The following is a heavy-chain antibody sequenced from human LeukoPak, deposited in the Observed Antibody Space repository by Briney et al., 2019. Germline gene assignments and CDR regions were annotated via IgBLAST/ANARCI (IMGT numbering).Heavy chain of an antibody. J-gene: IGHJ4*02. CDR1: DGSISNYY. D-gene: IGHD4-17*01. V-gene: IGHV4-59*08. Sequence: SETLSLTCTVSDGSISNYYWSWIRQPPGKGLEWIGYIYYSGNTNYSPSLKSRVTISVDTSKNQSSLKLSSVTAADTAVYYCARHDYGDYVLDYWGQGTLVTVSS. CDR3: ARHDYGDYVLDY. CDR2: IYYSGNT.